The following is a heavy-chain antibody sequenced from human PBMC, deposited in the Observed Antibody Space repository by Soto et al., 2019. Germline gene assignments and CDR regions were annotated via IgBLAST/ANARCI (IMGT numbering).Heavy chain of an antibody. CDR3: AKGVVVATIYFQH. CDR2: ISYDGSDK. Sequence: QVQLVESGEGVVQPGRSLRLSCAASGFTFSSYGMHWVRQAPGKGLEWVAVISYDGSDKYYADSVKGRFTISRDNSNNTLYLQMYSLRAEDTAVYYCAKGVVVATIYFQHWGQGTLVTVSS. J-gene: IGHJ1*01. CDR1: GFTFSSYG. D-gene: IGHD2-15*01. V-gene: IGHV3-30*18.